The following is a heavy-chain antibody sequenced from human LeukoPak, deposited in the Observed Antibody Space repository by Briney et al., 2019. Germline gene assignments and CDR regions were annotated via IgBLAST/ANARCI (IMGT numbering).Heavy chain of an antibody. J-gene: IGHJ4*02. V-gene: IGHV3-11*04. CDR3: AGERSSGWALDY. CDR1: GFTFSDYY. D-gene: IGHD6-19*01. CDR2: ISSSGSTI. Sequence: EPGGSLRLSCAASGFTFSDYYMSWIRQAPGKGLEWVSYISSSGSTIYYADSVKGRFTISRDNAKNSLYLQMNSLRAEDTAVYYCAGERSSGWALDYWGQGTLVTVSS.